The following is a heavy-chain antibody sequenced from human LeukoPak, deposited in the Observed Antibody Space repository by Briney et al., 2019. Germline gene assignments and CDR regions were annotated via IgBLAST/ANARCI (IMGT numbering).Heavy chain of an antibody. CDR3: AVMGARLL. D-gene: IGHD1-26*01. CDR2: INQDGSEK. J-gene: IGHJ4*02. CDR1: GLTFNSYS. V-gene: IGHV3-7*01. Sequence: GGSLRLSCAASGLTFNSYSMNWVRQAPGKGLEWVANINQDGSEKSYVDSVKGRFTISRDNAKNSLYLQMNSLRAEDTAVYYCAVMGARLLGGQGTLVTVSS.